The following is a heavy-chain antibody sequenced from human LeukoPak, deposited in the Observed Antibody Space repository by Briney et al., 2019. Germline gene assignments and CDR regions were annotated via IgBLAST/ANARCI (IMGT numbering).Heavy chain of an antibody. CDR3: ARRAITVAPYYFDY. CDR2: IYYSGSF. V-gene: IGHV4-39*01. CDR1: GGSISSSSYY. J-gene: IGHJ4*02. Sequence: SETLSLTCTVSGGSISSSSYYWAWIRQPPGKGLEWIGTIYYSGSFYYSPSLQSRVTISVDTSKNQFSLKLSSVTAADTAVYFCARRAITVAPYYFDYWGQGTLVTVSS. D-gene: IGHD3-10*01.